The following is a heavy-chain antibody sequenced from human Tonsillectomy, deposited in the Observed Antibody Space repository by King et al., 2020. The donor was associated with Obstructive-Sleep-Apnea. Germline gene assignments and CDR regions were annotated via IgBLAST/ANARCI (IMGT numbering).Heavy chain of an antibody. Sequence: VQLVQSGAEVKKPGASVKGSCKASGYTFTSYDIHWVRQAPGQGLEWMGIINPSGGSTSYAKKFQGRVTLTRDTSTSTVYMELSSLRSEDTAVYYCAREWAMITYFDYWGQGTLVTVSS. CDR1: GYTFTSYD. D-gene: IGHD3-22*01. V-gene: IGHV1-46*01. CDR3: AREWAMITYFDY. J-gene: IGHJ4*02. CDR2: INPSGGST.